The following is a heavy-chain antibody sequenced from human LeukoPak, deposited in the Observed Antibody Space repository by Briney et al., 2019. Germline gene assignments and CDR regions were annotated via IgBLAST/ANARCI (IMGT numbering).Heavy chain of an antibody. CDR3: ASSPGYSNSYYYGMDV. CDR1: GGSFSGYY. J-gene: IGHJ6*02. CDR2: INHSGST. D-gene: IGHD4-11*01. Sequence: SETLSLTCAVYGGSFSGYYWSWIRQPPGKGLEWIGEINHSGSTNYNPSLKSRVTISVDTSKNQFSLKLSSVTAADTAVYYCASSPGYSNSYYYGMDVWGQGTTVTVSS. V-gene: IGHV4-34*01.